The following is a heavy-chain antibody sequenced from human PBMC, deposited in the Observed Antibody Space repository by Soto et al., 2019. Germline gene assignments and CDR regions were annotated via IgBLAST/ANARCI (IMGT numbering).Heavy chain of an antibody. CDR1: GYTFTSYA. CDR2: INAGNGNT. J-gene: IGHJ3*02. Sequence: GASVKVSCKASGYTFTSYAMHWVRQAPGQRLEWMGWINAGNGNTKYSQKFQGRVTITRDTSASTAYMELSSLRSEDTAVYYCARVVPIKRGGAFDIWGQGTMVTVSS. V-gene: IGHV1-3*01. CDR3: ARVVPIKRGGAFDI. D-gene: IGHD3-10*01.